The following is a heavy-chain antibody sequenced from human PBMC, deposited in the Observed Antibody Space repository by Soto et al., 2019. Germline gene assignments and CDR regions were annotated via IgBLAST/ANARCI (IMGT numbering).Heavy chain of an antibody. V-gene: IGHV4-39*01. CDR3: ARLRGNSYGHIDY. CDR1: GGAISSSSYY. J-gene: IGHJ4*02. CDR2: IDYTGST. Sequence: SETLSLTCTVSGGAISSSSYYWGWIRQPPGKGLEWSGSIDYTGSTDYNPPLKSRVTISVDTSKNQFSLKLSPVTAADSSVYYCARLRGNSYGHIDYWGQGTLVTVSS. D-gene: IGHD5-18*01.